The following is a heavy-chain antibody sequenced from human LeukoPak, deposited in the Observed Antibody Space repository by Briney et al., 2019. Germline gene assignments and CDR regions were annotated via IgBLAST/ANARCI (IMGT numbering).Heavy chain of an antibody. D-gene: IGHD3-10*01. J-gene: IGHJ4*02. CDR2: LNPNSGGT. Sequence: SVPVSCLASGYTFTGYYMHWVRQAPGQGREWMGWLNPNSGGTNYAQKFQGRVTMTRDTSISTAYMELSRLRSDDTAVYYCARGGGYYGSGSDFDYWGQGTLVTVSS. V-gene: IGHV1-2*02. CDR1: GYTFTGYY. CDR3: ARGGGYYGSGSDFDY.